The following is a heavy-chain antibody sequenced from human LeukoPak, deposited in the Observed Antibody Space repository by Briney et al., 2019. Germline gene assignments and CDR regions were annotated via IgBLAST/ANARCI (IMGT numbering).Heavy chain of an antibody. CDR3: TRDRRYGGMDV. Sequence: GGSLRLSCAASGFTFSSYWMHWVRQAPGKGLVWVSRIDSEGISTSYADSVKGRFTISRDNAKNTLYLQMNSLRFEDTAVYYCTRDRRYGGMDVWGQGTTVTASS. V-gene: IGHV3-74*01. CDR2: IDSEGIST. D-gene: IGHD4-17*01. CDR1: GFTFSSYW. J-gene: IGHJ6*02.